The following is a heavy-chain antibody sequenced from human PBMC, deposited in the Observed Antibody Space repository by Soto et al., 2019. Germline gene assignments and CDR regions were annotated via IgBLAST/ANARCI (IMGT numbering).Heavy chain of an antibody. V-gene: IGHV4-31*03. Sequence: KASETLSLTCTVSGGSISSGGYYWSWIRQHPGKGLEWIGYIYYSGSTYYNPSLKSRVTISVDTSKNQFSLKLSSVTAADTAVYYCARAQDFWSGYSKAFDYWGQGTLVAVSS. J-gene: IGHJ4*02. CDR2: IYYSGST. CDR1: GGSISSGGYY. CDR3: ARAQDFWSGYSKAFDY. D-gene: IGHD3-3*01.